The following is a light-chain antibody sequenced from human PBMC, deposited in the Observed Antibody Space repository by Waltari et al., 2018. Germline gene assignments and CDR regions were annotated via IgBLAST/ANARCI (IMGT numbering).Light chain of an antibody. J-gene: IGKJ4*01. V-gene: IGKV3-11*01. CDR2: DAS. Sequence: EIVLTNSPAPLSLSPGEGPTLSCRASHSVNSYLAWYQQRPGQAPRLLIYDASNRATGIPARFSGSGSETDFTLTISSLQPEDSAVYYCQQRRNWPLTFGGGTKVEIK. CDR1: HSVNSY. CDR3: QQRRNWPLT.